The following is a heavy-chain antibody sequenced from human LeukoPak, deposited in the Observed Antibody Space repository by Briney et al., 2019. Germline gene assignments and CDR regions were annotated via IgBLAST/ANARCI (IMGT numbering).Heavy chain of an antibody. Sequence: PGGSLRLSCAASGFTFSTYVMNWVRQAPGKGLEWVSSISSSSSYIYYADSVKGRFTISRDNAKNSLYLQMNSLRAEDTAVYYCARDSKSIMVATGYYFDYWGQGTLVTVSS. V-gene: IGHV3-21*01. J-gene: IGHJ4*02. CDR3: ARDSKSIMVATGYYFDY. D-gene: IGHD5-12*01. CDR2: ISSSSSYI. CDR1: GFTFSTYV.